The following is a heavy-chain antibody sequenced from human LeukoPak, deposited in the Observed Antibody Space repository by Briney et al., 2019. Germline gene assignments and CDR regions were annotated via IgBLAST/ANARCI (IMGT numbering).Heavy chain of an antibody. J-gene: IGHJ4*02. D-gene: IGHD3-9*01. CDR3: ARNSDYDILTGSPNRFDY. CDR2: ISSSGSTI. Sequence: GGSLRLSCAASGFTFSDYYMSWIRQAPGKGLEWVSYISSSGSTIYYADSVKGRFTISRDNAKNSLYLQMNSLRAEDTAVYYCARNSDYDILTGSPNRFDYWGQGTLVTVPS. CDR1: GFTFSDYY. V-gene: IGHV3-11*01.